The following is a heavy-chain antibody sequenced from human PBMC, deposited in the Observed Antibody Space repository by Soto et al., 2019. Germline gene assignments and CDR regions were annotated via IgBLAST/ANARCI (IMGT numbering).Heavy chain of an antibody. J-gene: IGHJ3*02. Sequence: QLQLQESGSGLVKPSQTLSLTCAVSGGSISSGGYSWSWIRQPPGKGLEWIGYIYHSGSTYYNPSLKSRVTISVDRSKNQFSLKLSSVTAADTAVYYCARVGDYGGNVINRAFDIWGQGTMVTVSS. D-gene: IGHD4-17*01. V-gene: IGHV4-30-2*01. CDR1: GGSISSGGYS. CDR2: IYHSGST. CDR3: ARVGDYGGNVINRAFDI.